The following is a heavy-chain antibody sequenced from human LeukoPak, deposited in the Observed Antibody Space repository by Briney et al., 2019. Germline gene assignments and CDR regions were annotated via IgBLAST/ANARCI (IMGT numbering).Heavy chain of an antibody. Sequence: SETLSLTRVVYGGSFSGYYWSGIRQPPGKGLDGMGEINHSGCTNYNPSLKSRVTISVDTSKNQFSLKLSSVTAADTAVYYCARGREYGGCTFDYWGQGTLVTVSS. D-gene: IGHD5-12*01. CDR2: INHSGCT. CDR1: GGSFSGYY. J-gene: IGHJ4*02. CDR3: ARGREYGGCTFDY. V-gene: IGHV4-34*01.